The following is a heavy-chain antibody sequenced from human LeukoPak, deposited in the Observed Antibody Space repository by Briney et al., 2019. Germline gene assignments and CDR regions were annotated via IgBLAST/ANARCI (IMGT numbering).Heavy chain of an antibody. CDR2: TYYRSKWYN. CDR3: ARVTWYFDL. CDR1: GDSVSSNSAA. V-gene: IGHV6-1*01. Sequence: SQTLSLTCAISGDSVSSNSAAWSWIRLSPSRGLEWLGRTYYRSKWYNDYAISVKSRITINPDTSKNPFSLQLASVTPEDTAVYFCARVTWYFDLWGRGTLVTVSS. J-gene: IGHJ2*01.